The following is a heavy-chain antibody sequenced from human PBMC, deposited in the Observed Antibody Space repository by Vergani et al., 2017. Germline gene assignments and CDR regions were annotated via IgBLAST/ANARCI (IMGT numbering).Heavy chain of an antibody. CDR3: ARVNIQLWFREKNFDY. V-gene: IGHV1-18*01. J-gene: IGHJ4*02. CDR1: GYTFTSYG. Sequence: QVQLVQSGAEVKKPGASVKVSCKASGYTFTSYGISWVRQAPGQGLEWMGWISAYNGNTNYAQKIQGRVTMTTDTSTSTAYMELRSLRSDDTAVYYCARVNIQLWFREKNFDYWGQGTLVTVSS. D-gene: IGHD5-18*01. CDR2: ISAYNGNT.